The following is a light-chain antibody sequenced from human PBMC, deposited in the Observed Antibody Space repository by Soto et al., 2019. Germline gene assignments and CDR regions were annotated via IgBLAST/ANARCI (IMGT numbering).Light chain of an antibody. V-gene: IGKV3-20*01. CDR2: GAS. J-gene: IGKJ1*01. CDR1: QTVLNNY. CDR3: QQYGSSPTT. Sequence: EIVLTQSPGTLSLSPGERATLSCRASQTVLNNYLTWYQQKPGQAPRRLIFGASIRATGIPDRFSGSGSGTDFTLTISRLEPEDFAVYYWQQYGSSPTTFGKGTKEDIK.